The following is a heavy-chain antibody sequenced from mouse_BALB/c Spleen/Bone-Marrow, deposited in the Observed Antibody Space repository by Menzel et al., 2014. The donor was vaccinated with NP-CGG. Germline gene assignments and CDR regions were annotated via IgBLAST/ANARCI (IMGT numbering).Heavy chain of an antibody. CDR3: ARGGLLRAMDY. V-gene: IGHV1-20*02. D-gene: IGHD2-3*01. CDR1: GYSFTGYF. J-gene: IGHJ4*01. CDR2: IYPYNGDT. Sequence: VQLQQSGPELVKPGVSVNISCKASGYSFTGYFMNLEMQSHGKGREWIGRIYPYNGDTSYNQKLKGKATFTAHKSSSTAHMELRSLASEDSAVYYCARGGLLRAMDYWGQGTSVTISS.